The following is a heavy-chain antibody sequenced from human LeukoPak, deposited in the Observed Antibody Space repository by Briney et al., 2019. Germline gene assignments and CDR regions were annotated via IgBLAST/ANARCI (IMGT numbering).Heavy chain of an antibody. V-gene: IGHV3-30-3*01. D-gene: IGHD5-18*01. CDR3: ARESHSYGDY. Sequence: GGSLRLSCAASGFTFSSYAMHWVRQAPGKGLEWVAVISYDGSNKYYADSVNGRFTISRDNSKNTLYLQMNSLRAEDTAVYYCARESHSYGDYWGQGTLVTVSS. CDR1: GFTFSSYA. J-gene: IGHJ4*02. CDR2: ISYDGSNK.